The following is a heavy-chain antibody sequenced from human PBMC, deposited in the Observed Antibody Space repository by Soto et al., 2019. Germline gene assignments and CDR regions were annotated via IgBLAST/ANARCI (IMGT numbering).Heavy chain of an antibody. CDR3: DRVVTSDGETDLDY. V-gene: IGHV4-30-4*01. D-gene: IGHD4-4*01. CDR2: IYYSGST. J-gene: IGHJ4*02. CDR1: GVSISSSDYC. Sequence: PAETLSLTCTVSGVSISSSDYCWGWIRQPPGKGLEWIGNIYYSGSTYYNPSLKSRVSIAADKSTHHFSLKLRSVTAAAAAVYYVDRVVTSDGETDLDYWGQGTLVTVSS.